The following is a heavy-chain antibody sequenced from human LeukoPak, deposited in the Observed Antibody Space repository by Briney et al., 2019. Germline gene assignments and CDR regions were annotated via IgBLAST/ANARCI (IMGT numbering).Heavy chain of an antibody. CDR1: GYTFTSYY. CDR2: INPSGGST. CDR3: ARLYYDSSGYEKRRAFDI. D-gene: IGHD3-22*01. J-gene: IGHJ3*02. Sequence: ASVKVSCKASGYTFTSYYMHWVRQAPGQGLEWMGIINPSGGSTSYAQKFQGRVTMTRDMSTSTVYMELSSLRSEDTAVYYCARLYYDSSGYEKRRAFDIWGQGTMVTVSS. V-gene: IGHV1-46*01.